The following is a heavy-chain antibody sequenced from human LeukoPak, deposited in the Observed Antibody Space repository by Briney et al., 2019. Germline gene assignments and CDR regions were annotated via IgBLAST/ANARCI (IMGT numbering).Heavy chain of an antibody. J-gene: IGHJ5*02. CDR1: GGSFSGYY. CDR3: ARERRIQLWLGNWFDP. D-gene: IGHD5-18*01. CDR2: INHSGST. Sequence: SETLSLTCAVYGGSFSGYYRSWIRQPPGKGLEWIGEINHSGSTNYNPSLKSRVTISVDTSKNQFSLKLSSVTAADTAVYYCARERRIQLWLGNWFDPWGQGTLVTVSS. V-gene: IGHV4-34*01.